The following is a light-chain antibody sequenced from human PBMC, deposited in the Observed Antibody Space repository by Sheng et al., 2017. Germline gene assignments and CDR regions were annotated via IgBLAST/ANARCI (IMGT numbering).Light chain of an antibody. J-gene: IGKJ2*01. CDR1: QSISSY. Sequence: DIQMTQSPSTLSASVGDRVTITCRASQSISSYLNWYQQKPGKAPKLLIYAASSLQSGVPSRFSGSGSGTDFTLTISRLEPEDFAVYYCQVYLKSHYIFGQGTKLEIK. V-gene: IGKV1-39*02. CDR3: QVYLKSHYI. CDR2: AAS.